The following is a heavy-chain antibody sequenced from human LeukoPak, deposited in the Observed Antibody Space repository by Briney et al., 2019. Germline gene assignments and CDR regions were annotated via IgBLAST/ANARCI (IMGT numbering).Heavy chain of an antibody. CDR1: GGSISSYY. CDR3: ARSVRLSAFDY. Sequence: PSETLPLTCTVSGGSISSYYWSWIRQPPGKGLEWIGYIYYSGSTNYNPSLKSRVTISVDTSKNQFSLKLSSVTAADTAVYYCARSVRLSAFDYWGQGTLVTVSS. V-gene: IGHV4-59*01. CDR2: IYYSGST. D-gene: IGHD3-3*01. J-gene: IGHJ4*02.